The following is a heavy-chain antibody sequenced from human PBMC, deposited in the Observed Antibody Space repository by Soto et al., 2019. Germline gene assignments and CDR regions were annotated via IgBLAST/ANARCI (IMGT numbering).Heavy chain of an antibody. V-gene: IGHV3-73*01. Sequence: EVQLVESGGGLVQPGGSLKLSCAASGFTVSGSAVHWVRQASGKGLEWVGRIRSKTHRYATAYAASVKGRFTISRDDSKNTAYLQMNSLKTEDTAVYYCTSNLGELAFPRAFDIWGQGTMVTVSS. CDR2: IRSKTHRYAT. CDR1: GFTVSGSA. D-gene: IGHD3-16*02. CDR3: TSNLGELAFPRAFDI. J-gene: IGHJ3*02.